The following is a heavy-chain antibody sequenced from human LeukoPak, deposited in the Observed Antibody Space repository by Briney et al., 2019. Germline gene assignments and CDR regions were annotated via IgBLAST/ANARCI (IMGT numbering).Heavy chain of an antibody. Sequence: GGSLRLSCAASGFSFRSHWMSWVRQAPGKGLEFVANINQDGSEKYYVDSVKGRFTISRDNAKNSLFLQMNSLRDEDTATYYCARDHVVDGLVFDYWGQGTLVTVSS. CDR1: GFSFRSHW. V-gene: IGHV3-7*01. J-gene: IGHJ4*02. CDR3: ARDHVVDGLVFDY. CDR2: INQDGSEK. D-gene: IGHD2-15*01.